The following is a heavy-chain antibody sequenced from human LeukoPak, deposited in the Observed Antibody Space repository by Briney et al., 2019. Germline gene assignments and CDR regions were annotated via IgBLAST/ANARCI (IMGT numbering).Heavy chain of an antibody. V-gene: IGHV3-30*04. CDR1: GFIFSNYA. D-gene: IGHD3-16*02. Sequence: WGSLRLSCAASGFIFSNYAMHWVGQAPGKGLEWVAVIAADGRDKHHADSVKGRFTMSRVTSKNTLYLQMNSLRAEDTAVYCCAKDSYVWGNYRFPEYHGMDVGGQGTMVTVSS. CDR2: IAADGRDK. CDR3: AKDSYVWGNYRFPEYHGMDV. J-gene: IGHJ6*02.